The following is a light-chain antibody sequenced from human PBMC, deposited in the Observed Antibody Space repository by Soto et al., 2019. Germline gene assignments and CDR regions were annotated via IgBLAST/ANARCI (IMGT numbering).Light chain of an antibody. CDR1: SSDVGNYNY. J-gene: IGLJ1*01. Sequence: QSALTQPRSVSGSPGQSVTMSCTGASSDVGNYNYVSWYQHHPGKAPKLMIYEVSNRPSGVSNRFSGSKSGNTASLTISGLQAEDEADYSCSSYTTSSTLVFGTGTKVTVL. CDR3: SSYTTSSTLV. CDR2: EVS. V-gene: IGLV2-14*01.